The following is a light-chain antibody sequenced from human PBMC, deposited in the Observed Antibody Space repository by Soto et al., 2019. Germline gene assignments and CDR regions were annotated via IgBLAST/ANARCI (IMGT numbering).Light chain of an antibody. J-gene: IGKJ5*01. Sequence: EVVLTQSPATLSLSPGSRSTRSCRASQSVSSHFAWYQQKSGQAPSLLIYDSSKRATGIPARFSGSGSGTDFTLTISSLEPEDFAVYYCQQRSNWPTFGQGTRVDIK. CDR2: DSS. V-gene: IGKV3-11*01. CDR3: QQRSNWPT. CDR1: QSVSSH.